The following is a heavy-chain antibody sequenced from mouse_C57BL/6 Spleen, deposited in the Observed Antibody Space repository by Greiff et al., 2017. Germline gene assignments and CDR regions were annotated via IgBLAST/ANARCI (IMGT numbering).Heavy chain of an antibody. V-gene: IGHV1-82*01. CDR3: AREAGGPFAE. CDR1: GYAFSSSW. Sequence: QVQLQQSGPELVKPGASVKISCKASGYAFSSSWMNWVKQRPGKGLEWIGRIYPGDGDTNYNGKFKGKATLTADKSSSTAYMQLSSLASEDSAVYFCAREAGGPFAEWGQGTLVTVSA. CDR2: IYPGDGDT. D-gene: IGHD3-3*01. J-gene: IGHJ3*01.